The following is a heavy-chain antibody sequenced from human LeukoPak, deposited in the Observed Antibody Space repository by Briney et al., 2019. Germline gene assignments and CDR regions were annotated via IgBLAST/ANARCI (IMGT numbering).Heavy chain of an antibody. V-gene: IGHV4-30-4*01. J-gene: IGHJ4*02. D-gene: IGHD6-19*01. CDR2: IYYSGST. CDR3: ARPRIAVGGFDY. Sequence: PSETLSLTCTVSGGSISSGDYYWTWIRQPPGKGLEWIGYIYYSGSTYYNPSLKSRVTISIDTSKNQFSLKLSSVTAADTAVYYCARPRIAVGGFDYWGQGTLLTVSS. CDR1: GGSISSGDYY.